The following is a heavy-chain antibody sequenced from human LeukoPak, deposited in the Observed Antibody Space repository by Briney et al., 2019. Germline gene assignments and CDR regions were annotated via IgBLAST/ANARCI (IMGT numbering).Heavy chain of an antibody. J-gene: IGHJ6*03. V-gene: IGHV4-4*02. CDR2: IFHGGNT. CDR3: ARHGEAWYSSGWSRSYYYMDV. D-gene: IGHD6-19*01. Sequence: SGTLSLTCAVSGGSISSNTWWSWVRQPPGKGLEWIGEIFHGGNTNYNPSLMSRVTISVDTSKNQFSLKLSSVTAADTAVYYCARHGEAWYSSGWSRSYYYMDVWGKGTTVTVSS. CDR1: GGSISSNTW.